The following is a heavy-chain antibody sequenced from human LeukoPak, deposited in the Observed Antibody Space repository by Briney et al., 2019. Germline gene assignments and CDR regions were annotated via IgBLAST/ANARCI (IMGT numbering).Heavy chain of an antibody. CDR3: ARQNRPSALY. V-gene: IGHV4-39*01. D-gene: IGHD2-2*01. CDR1: GDAITGSTYY. J-gene: IGHJ4*02. Sequence: KASETLSLTCTVSGDAITGSTYYWGWIRLPPGKGLEWIGSMYYSGKTYYNPSLKSRVTISADTSKNLFSLKLSSVTAADTAVYYCARQNRPSALYWGQGSLVTVSS. CDR2: MYYSGKT.